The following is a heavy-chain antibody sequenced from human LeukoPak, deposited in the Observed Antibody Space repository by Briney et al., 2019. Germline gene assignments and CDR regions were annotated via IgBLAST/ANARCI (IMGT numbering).Heavy chain of an antibody. J-gene: IGHJ5*02. Sequence: GGSLRLSCAASGFTFRKYGMHWVRQAPGKGLEWVAVIWYDGSNQYYADSVKGRFTISRDNSKNTLYLQMNSLRAEDTAVYYCARVNYYGSASFFDPWGQGTLVTVSS. CDR3: ARVNYYGSASFFDP. V-gene: IGHV3-33*01. D-gene: IGHD3-10*01. CDR2: IWYDGSNQ. CDR1: GFTFRKYG.